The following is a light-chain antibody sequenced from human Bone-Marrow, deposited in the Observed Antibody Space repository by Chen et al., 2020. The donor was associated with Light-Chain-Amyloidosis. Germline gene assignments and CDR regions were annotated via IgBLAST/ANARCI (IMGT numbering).Light chain of an antibody. CDR1: SSDVGTCNL. V-gene: IGLV2-23*01. CDR2: EAK. CDR3: CSYAGRGKM. J-gene: IGLJ3*02. Sequence: QSALTQPASVSGSPGQSITISCTGSSSDVGTCNLVSWYQHHPGKAPKLIIYEAKKRPSGVSNRFSGSRSGYTASLTITGLQAEDEADYYCCSYAGRGKMFGGGTKLTVL.